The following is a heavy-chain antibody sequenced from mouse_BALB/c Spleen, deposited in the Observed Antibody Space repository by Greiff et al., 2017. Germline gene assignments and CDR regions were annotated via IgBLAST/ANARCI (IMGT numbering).Heavy chain of an antibody. CDR3: ATMITPYAMDY. Sequence: VQLQQTGPELVKPGASVKISCKASGYSFTDYIMLWVKQSHGKSLEWIGNINPYYGSTSYNLKFKGKATLTVDKSSSTAYMQLNSLTSEDSAVYYCATMITPYAMDYWGQGTSVTVSS. J-gene: IGHJ4*01. CDR2: INPYYGST. V-gene: IGHV1-39*01. D-gene: IGHD2-4*01. CDR1: GYSFTDYI.